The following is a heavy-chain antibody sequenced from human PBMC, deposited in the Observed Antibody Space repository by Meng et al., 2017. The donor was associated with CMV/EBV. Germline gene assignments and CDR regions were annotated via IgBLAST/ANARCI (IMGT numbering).Heavy chain of an antibody. CDR3: ARGDVPAPPFPYYYDMDV. V-gene: IGHV3-7*01. CDR2: IKQDGSEN. Sequence: GGSLRLSCAASGFTFSSYWMSWVRQAPGKGLEWVANIKQDGSENYYVDSVKGRFTITRDNAKNSLYLQMNSLRAEGTAVYYCARGDVPAPPFPYYYDMDVWGQGTTVTVSS. D-gene: IGHD2-2*01. CDR1: GFTFSSYW. J-gene: IGHJ6*02.